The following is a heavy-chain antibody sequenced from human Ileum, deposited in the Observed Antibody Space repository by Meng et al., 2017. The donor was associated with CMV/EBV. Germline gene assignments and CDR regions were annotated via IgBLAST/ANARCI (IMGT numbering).Heavy chain of an antibody. J-gene: IGHJ6*02. CDR2: INWNSGSI. V-gene: IGHV3-9*01. CDR1: GFIFDDYA. D-gene: IGHD6-19*01. Sequence: SLKISCAASGFIFDDYAIHWVRQVPGKGLEWVSGINWNSGSIGYADSVKGRFTISRDNAKNSLYLQMNSLRPEDTALYYCAKDIRAGYFYYGLDVWGQGTTVTVSS. CDR3: AKDIRAGYFYYGLDV.